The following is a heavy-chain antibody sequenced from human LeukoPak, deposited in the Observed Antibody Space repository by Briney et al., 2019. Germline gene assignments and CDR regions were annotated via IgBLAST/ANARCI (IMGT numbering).Heavy chain of an antibody. CDR3: ARQDYDFWSGYPDPNDAFDI. Sequence: GGSLRLSCVTSGFTFSSYWMHWVRQAPGKGPVWVSRINSDGRSTDYADSVKGRFTISRDNSKNTLYLQMNSLRAEDTAVYYCARQDYDFWSGYPDPNDAFDIWGQGTMVTVSS. D-gene: IGHD3-3*01. J-gene: IGHJ3*02. CDR1: GFTFSSYW. CDR2: INSDGRST. V-gene: IGHV3-74*01.